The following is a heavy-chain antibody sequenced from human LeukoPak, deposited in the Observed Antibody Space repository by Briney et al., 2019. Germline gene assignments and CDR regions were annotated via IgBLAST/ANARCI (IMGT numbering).Heavy chain of an antibody. CDR2: IDQRGNT. CDR3: ARPVYCSSTTCSGGGFDS. CDR1: GRSLSGYY. J-gene: IGHJ4*02. D-gene: IGHD2-2*01. V-gene: IGHV4-34*01. Sequence: SETLSLTCAVYGRSLSGYYWSWIRQPPGKGLEWIGEIDQRGNTNYDPSLKSRVTISVDTSRNQFSLKLSPVTAADTAVYYCARPVYCSSTTCSGGGFDSWGQGTLATVSS.